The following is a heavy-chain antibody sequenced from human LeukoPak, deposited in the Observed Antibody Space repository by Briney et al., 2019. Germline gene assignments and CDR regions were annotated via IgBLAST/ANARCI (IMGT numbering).Heavy chain of an antibody. D-gene: IGHD3-9*01. V-gene: IGHV3-7*01. CDR3: AAEYYDILTGYRNY. Sequence: PGGSLRLSCEASTFTFTPGWMSWVRQAPGKGLEWVAMMKRDGGEKHYVDSVRGRFTISRDNAKNSLYLQMNSLRAEDTAVYYCAAEYYDILTGYRNYWGQGTLVTVSS. J-gene: IGHJ4*02. CDR1: TFTFTPGW. CDR2: MKRDGGEK.